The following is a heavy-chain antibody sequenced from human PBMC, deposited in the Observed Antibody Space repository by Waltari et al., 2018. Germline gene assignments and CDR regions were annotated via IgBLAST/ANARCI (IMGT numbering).Heavy chain of an antibody. CDR3: ARDPPHSGSYDMSSDY. J-gene: IGHJ4*02. Sequence: QVQLVQSGAEVKKPGSSVKVSCKASGGTFSSYAISWVRQAPGQGLEWRGGISPSFGTANNAQKVQGRVTITADESTSTAYMELSSLRSEDTAVYYCARDPPHSGSYDMSSDYWGQGTLVTVSS. CDR2: ISPSFGTA. D-gene: IGHD1-26*01. CDR1: GGTFSSYA. V-gene: IGHV1-69*01.